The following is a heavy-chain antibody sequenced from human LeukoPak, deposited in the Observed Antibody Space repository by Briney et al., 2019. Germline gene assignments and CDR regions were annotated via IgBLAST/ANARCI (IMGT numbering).Heavy chain of an antibody. CDR1: GFPFSGYA. CDR3: ARHRGPSLHSSGYFDY. Sequence: GGSLRLSCAASGFPFSGYAIHWVRQAPGKGLEWVAVISHDGTNKYYADSVEGRFTISRDNSKNTLYLQMNSLRTEDTAVYYCARHRGPSLHSSGYFDYWGQGTLVTVSS. CDR2: ISHDGTNK. J-gene: IGHJ4*02. V-gene: IGHV3-30-3*01. D-gene: IGHD3-22*01.